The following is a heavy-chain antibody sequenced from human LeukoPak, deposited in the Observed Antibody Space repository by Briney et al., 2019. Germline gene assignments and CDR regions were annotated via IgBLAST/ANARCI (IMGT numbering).Heavy chain of an antibody. V-gene: IGHV1-2*02. D-gene: IGHD2-2*01. CDR3: ARSRLGEAPAAVNWFDP. CDR1: GYTFTSYA. J-gene: IGHJ5*02. Sequence: ASVKVSCKASGYTFTSYAMNWVRQAPGQGLEWMGWINPNSGGTNYAQKFQGRVTMTRDTSISTAYMELSRLRSDDTAVYYCARSRLGEAPAAVNWFDPWGQGTLVTVSS. CDR2: INPNSGGT.